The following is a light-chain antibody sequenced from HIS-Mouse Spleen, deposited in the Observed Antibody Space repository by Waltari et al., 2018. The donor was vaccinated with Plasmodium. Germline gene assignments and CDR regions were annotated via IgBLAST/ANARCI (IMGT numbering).Light chain of an antibody. V-gene: IGKV1-5*03. CDR3: QQYNSYSWT. CDR2: KAS. Sequence: DIQMTQSPSTLSASVGDRVTITCRASQSISSWFAWYQQKPGKATKLLIYKASSLESGVPSRFSGSGSGTEFTLTISSLQPDDFATYYCQQYNSYSWTFGQGTKVEIK. CDR1: QSISSW. J-gene: IGKJ1*01.